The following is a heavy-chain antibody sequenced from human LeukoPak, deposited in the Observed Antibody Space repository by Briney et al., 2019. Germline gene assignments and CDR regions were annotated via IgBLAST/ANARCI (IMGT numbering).Heavy chain of an antibody. CDR3: ATSRNYYGSGSPLRR. Sequence: SDTLSLTCAVYGGSFSAYYWSWLRQPPGKGLEWIGEINHSGSTNYNPSPKSRITISLDTSKNQFSLKVDSVTAADTAVYYCATSRNYYGSGSPLRRWGQGTLVTVSS. V-gene: IGHV4-34*01. J-gene: IGHJ4*02. D-gene: IGHD3-10*01. CDR2: INHSGST. CDR1: GGSFSAYY.